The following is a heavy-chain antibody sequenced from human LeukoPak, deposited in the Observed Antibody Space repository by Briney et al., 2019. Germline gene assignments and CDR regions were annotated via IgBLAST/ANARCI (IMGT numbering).Heavy chain of an antibody. CDR1: GGSFSGYY. CDR2: INHSGST. V-gene: IGHV4-34*01. Sequence: PSETLSLTCAVYGGSFSGYYWSWIRQPPGKGLEWIGEINHSGSTNYNPSLKSRVTISVDTSKNQFSLKLSSVTAADTDVYYCARAALVVNYYYYGMDVWGQGTTVTVSS. D-gene: IGHD3-22*01. J-gene: IGHJ6*02. CDR3: ARAALVVNYYYYGMDV.